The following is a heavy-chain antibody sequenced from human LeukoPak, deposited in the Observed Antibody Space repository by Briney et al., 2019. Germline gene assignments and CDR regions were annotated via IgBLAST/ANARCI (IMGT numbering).Heavy chain of an antibody. J-gene: IGHJ3*02. CDR2: IYTSGST. CDR1: GGSISSYY. Sequence: PSETLSLTCTVSGGSISSYYWSWIRQPAGKGLEWIGRIYTSGSTNYNPSLKSRVTMSVDTSKNQFSLKLSSVTAADTAVYYCARGEMHYYDSSGYYREDAFDIWGQGTMVTVSS. V-gene: IGHV4-4*07. CDR3: ARGEMHYYDSSGYYREDAFDI. D-gene: IGHD3-22*01.